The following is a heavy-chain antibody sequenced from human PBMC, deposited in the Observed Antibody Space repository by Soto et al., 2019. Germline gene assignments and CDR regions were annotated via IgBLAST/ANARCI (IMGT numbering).Heavy chain of an antibody. Sequence: GSLRLSCAASGFTFNNYAMSWVRQAPGKGLEWVSTISGSGGSIYYADSVKGRFTISRDNSKNTLYLQMNSLRAEDTAVYYCARGLYAFDIWGQGTMVTVSS. D-gene: IGHD2-2*01. CDR2: ISGSGGSI. V-gene: IGHV3-23*01. CDR3: ARGLYAFDI. CDR1: GFTFNNYA. J-gene: IGHJ3*02.